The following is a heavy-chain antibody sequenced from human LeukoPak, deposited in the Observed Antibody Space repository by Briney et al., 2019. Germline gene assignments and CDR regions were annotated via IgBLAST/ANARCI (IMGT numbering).Heavy chain of an antibody. J-gene: IGHJ4*02. CDR2: IYYSGST. CDR1: GGSISSGGYY. Sequence: PSETLSLTCTVSGGSISSGGYYWSWIRQHPGKGLEWIGYIYYSGSTYYNPSLKSRVTISVDTSKNQFSLKLSSVTAADTAVYYCARVRDSSGWYYFDYWGQGTLVTVSS. CDR3: ARVRDSSGWYYFDY. D-gene: IGHD6-19*01. V-gene: IGHV4-30-4*08.